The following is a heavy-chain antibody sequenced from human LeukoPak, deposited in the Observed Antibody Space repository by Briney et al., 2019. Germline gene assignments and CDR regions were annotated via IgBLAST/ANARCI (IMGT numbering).Heavy chain of an antibody. CDR3: ARGSGTGDV. CDR1: GFTFSSYW. Sequence: GGPLRLSCAASGFTFSSYWMHWVRQAPGKGLVWVSRINTDGSSTDYVDSVKGSFSISRDNAKNTLYLQMNSLRDEDTAVYYCARGSGTGDVWGKGTTVTVSS. J-gene: IGHJ6*04. CDR2: INTDGSST. D-gene: IGHD3-3*01. V-gene: IGHV3-74*01.